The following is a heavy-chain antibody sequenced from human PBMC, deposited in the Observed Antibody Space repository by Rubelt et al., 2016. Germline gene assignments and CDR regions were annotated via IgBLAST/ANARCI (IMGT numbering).Heavy chain of an antibody. Sequence: QLQLQESGPGLVKPSETLSLTCTVSGGSITSSTYYWGWIRQPPGKGLEWIGSVYYSGRTFYSPSLKSRVTISLNTSKNQCALKLSSVTAADTAVYYCARTPGQSSWYYFDYWGQGTLVTVSS. CDR3: ARTPGQSSWYYFDY. J-gene: IGHJ4*02. V-gene: IGHV4-39*01. CDR1: GGSITSSTYY. D-gene: IGHD6-13*01. CDR2: VYYSGRT.